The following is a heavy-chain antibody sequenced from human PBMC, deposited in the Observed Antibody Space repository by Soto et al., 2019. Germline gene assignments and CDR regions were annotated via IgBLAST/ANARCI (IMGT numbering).Heavy chain of an antibody. CDR1: GGAFNTFG. CDR2: IIPFFRTA. Sequence: SVKVSGKASGGAFNTFGFSWVRQAPGQGLEWMGGIIPFFRTANYAQKFQDRVTITADESTSTVYMDLRSLRSEDTAKYYCARSPPMDSGDKYFYDFWGQGALVTVSS. D-gene: IGHD4-17*01. V-gene: IGHV1-69*13. CDR3: ARSPPMDSGDKYFYDF. J-gene: IGHJ4*02.